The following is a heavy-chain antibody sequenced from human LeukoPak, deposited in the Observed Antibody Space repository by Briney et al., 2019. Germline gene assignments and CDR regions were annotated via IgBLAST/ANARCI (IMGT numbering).Heavy chain of an antibody. Sequence: SETLSLTCAVYGGSFSGYYWSWIRQPPGKGLEWIGEINHSGSTNYNPSLKSRVTISVDTSKNQFSLKLGSVTAADTAVYYCARETTVTTGAFDIWGQGTMVTVSS. CDR2: INHSGST. D-gene: IGHD4-17*01. V-gene: IGHV4-34*01. CDR3: ARETTVTTGAFDI. J-gene: IGHJ3*02. CDR1: GGSFSGYY.